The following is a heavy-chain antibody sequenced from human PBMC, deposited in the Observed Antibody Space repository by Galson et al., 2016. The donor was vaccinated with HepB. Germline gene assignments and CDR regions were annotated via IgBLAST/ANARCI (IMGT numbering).Heavy chain of an antibody. D-gene: IGHD4-17*01. CDR1: GFTFNFFL. CDR2: INQDGSEK. J-gene: IGHJ3*02. CDR3: AKHFGDYVGDTFDM. V-gene: IGHV3-7*03. Sequence: SLRLSCAASGFTFNFFLMSWVRQAPGKGLEWVANINQDGSEKSYMDSVKGRFTISRDNTKNSLYLQMNSLRTEDTAVYYCAKHFGDYVGDTFDMLGQGTMVTVSS.